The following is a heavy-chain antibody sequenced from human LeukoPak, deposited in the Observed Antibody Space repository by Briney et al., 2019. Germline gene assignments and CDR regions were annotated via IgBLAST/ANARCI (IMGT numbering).Heavy chain of an antibody. CDR2: ISSSSSYI. J-gene: IGHJ6*02. CDR1: GFTFSSYS. CDR3: ARVIQLWSTDYYGMDV. V-gene: IGHV3-21*01. D-gene: IGHD5-18*01. Sequence: GGSLRLPCAASGFTFSSYSMNWVRQAPGKGLEWVSSISSSSSYIYYADSVKGRFTISRDNAKNSLYLQMNSLRAEDTAVYYCARVIQLWSTDYYGMDVWGQGTTVTVSS.